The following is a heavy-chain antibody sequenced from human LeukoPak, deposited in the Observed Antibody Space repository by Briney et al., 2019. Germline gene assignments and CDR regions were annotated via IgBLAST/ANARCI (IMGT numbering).Heavy chain of an antibody. CDR2: IYYSGST. Sequence: SETLSLTCTVSGGSISSTNYYWGWIRQPPGKGLEWIGSIYYSGSTYYNPSLKSRVTISVDTSKNQFSLKLTSVTAADTAVYYCARLHGSGVYFDYWGQGTLVTVSS. J-gene: IGHJ4*02. CDR1: GGSISSTNYY. D-gene: IGHD3-10*01. CDR3: ARLHGSGVYFDY. V-gene: IGHV4-39*07.